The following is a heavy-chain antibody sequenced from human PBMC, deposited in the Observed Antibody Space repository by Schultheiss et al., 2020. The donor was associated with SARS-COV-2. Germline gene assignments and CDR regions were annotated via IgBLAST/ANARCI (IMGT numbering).Heavy chain of an antibody. J-gene: IGHJ4*02. Sequence: ASVKVSCKVSGYTLTELSMHWVRQAPGQGLEWMGWISAYNGNTNYAQKLQGRVTMTTDTSTSTAYMELRSLRSDDTAVYYCARDGYYGDYVFDYWGQGTLVTVSS. CDR2: ISAYNGNT. CDR1: GYTLTELS. D-gene: IGHD4-17*01. CDR3: ARDGYYGDYVFDY. V-gene: IGHV1-18*01.